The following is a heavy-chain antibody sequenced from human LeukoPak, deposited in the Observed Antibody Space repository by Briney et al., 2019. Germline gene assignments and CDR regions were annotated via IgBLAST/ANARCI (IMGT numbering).Heavy chain of an antibody. V-gene: IGHV4-34*01. CDR1: GGSFSGYY. Sequence: SETLPLTCAVYGGSFSGYYWSWIRQPPGKGLEWIGEINHSGSTNYNPSLKSRVTISVDTSKNQFSLKLSSVTAADTAVYYCARDPYAYYFDYWGKGTLVTVSS. J-gene: IGHJ4*02. CDR2: INHSGST. CDR3: ARDPYAYYFDY. D-gene: IGHD2-8*01.